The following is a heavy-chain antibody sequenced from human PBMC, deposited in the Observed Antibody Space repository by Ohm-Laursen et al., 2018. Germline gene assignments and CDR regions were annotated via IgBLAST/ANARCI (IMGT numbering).Heavy chain of an antibody. CDR3: TKDVRRFTVTGHYFDY. J-gene: IGHJ4*02. CDR2: IKQDGGEK. Sequence: SLRLSCAASGFTFSNYWMSWVRQTPGKGLEWVANIKQDGGEKNFADSVKGRFTISRDNAKNSLYLQMNSLRAEDTALYYCTKDVRRFTVTGHYFDYWGQGTLVTVSS. CDR1: GFTFSNYW. D-gene: IGHD6-19*01. V-gene: IGHV3-7*03.